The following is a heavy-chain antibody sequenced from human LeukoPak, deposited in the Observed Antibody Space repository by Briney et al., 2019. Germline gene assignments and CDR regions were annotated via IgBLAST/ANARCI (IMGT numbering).Heavy chain of an antibody. CDR2: IRQDGDTK. CDR3: ARSLPYGTAWYGRSDF. D-gene: IGHD6-13*01. V-gene: IGHV3-7*03. J-gene: IGHJ4*02. CDR1: GFPFNAYW. Sequence: GGSLRLSCAASGFPFNAYWMTWVRQAPGTGLEWVANIRQDGDTKYYVDSVKGRFTISRDNAMNSLYLQMNSLRAEDTASYYCARSLPYGTAWYGRSDFWGQGTLVTVSS.